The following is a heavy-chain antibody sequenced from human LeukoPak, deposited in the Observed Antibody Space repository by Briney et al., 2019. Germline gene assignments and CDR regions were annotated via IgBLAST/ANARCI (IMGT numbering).Heavy chain of an antibody. CDR3: ARDADIVVVPAATWWFDP. CDR2: INPSGGST. V-gene: IGHV1-46*01. D-gene: IGHD2-2*01. Sequence: GASVKVSCKASGYTFTSYYMHWVRQAPGQGLEWMGIINPSGGSTSYAQKFQGRVTMTRDTSTSTVYMELSSLRSEDTAVYYCARDADIVVVPAATWWFDPWGQGTLVTVSS. J-gene: IGHJ5*02. CDR1: GYTFTSYY.